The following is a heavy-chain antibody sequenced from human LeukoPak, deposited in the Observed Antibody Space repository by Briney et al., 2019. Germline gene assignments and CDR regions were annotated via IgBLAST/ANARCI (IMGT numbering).Heavy chain of an antibody. Sequence: GGSLRLSCAASGISFSSFGMSWARHTPEKGLEWVSTLSSTGTTFYADSVKGRFTISRANSENTLYLQMDSLTAEDTALYYCARVGYSSAWYFFNFWGQGTLVTVSS. D-gene: IGHD6-13*01. CDR1: GISFSSFG. CDR2: LSSTGTT. J-gene: IGHJ4*02. CDR3: ARVGYSSAWYFFNF. V-gene: IGHV3-23*01.